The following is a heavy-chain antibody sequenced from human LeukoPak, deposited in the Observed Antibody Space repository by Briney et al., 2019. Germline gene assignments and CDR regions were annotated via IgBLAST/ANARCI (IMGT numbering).Heavy chain of an antibody. CDR3: ARGRSGWSQAVDY. J-gene: IGHJ4*02. D-gene: IGHD6-19*01. V-gene: IGHV4-59*01. CDR2: IYYSGRT. CDR1: GGSISGYY. Sequence: PSETLSLTCTVSGGSISGYYWSWIRQPPGKGLEWIGYIYYSGRTNYNPSLKTRVTISVDTSKNQFSLKLSSVTAADTAVYYCARGRSGWSQAVDYWGQGTLVTVSS.